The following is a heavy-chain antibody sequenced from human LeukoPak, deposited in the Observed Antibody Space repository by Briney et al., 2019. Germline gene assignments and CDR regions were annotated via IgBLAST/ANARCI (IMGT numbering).Heavy chain of an antibody. V-gene: IGHV1-2*02. CDR3: ASERAAAGSSLRNFDS. Sequence: AASVKVSCKASGYTFTGYYIHWVRQPPGQGLEWMGWIHPDSGGTHFAQKFQGRVTMTRDTSISTAYMELSRLRSDDTAVYYCASERAAAGSSLRNFDSWGQGTLVTVSS. J-gene: IGHJ4*02. D-gene: IGHD6-13*01. CDR1: GYTFTGYY. CDR2: IHPDSGGT.